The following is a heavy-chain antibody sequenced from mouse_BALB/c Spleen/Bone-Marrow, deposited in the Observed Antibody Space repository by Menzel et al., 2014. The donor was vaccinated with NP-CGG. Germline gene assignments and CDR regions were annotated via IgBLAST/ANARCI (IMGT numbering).Heavy chain of an antibody. D-gene: IGHD3-2*02. V-gene: IGHV2-9*02. Sequence: VKVVESGPGLVAPSQSLSITCTVSGFSLXNYGVHWVRQPPGKGLEWLGVIWAGGSTNYNSALMSRLSISKDNSKSQVFLKMISLQTDDTAMYYCARVTSSAVGAMDYWGQGTSVTVSS. J-gene: IGHJ4*01. CDR2: IWAGGST. CDR3: ARVTSSAVGAMDY. CDR1: GFSLXNYG.